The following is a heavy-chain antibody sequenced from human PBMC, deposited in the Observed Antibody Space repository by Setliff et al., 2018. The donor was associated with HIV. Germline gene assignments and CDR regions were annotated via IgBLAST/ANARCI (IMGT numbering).Heavy chain of an antibody. Sequence: GGSLRLSCAASGFTFSSYAMNWVRQAPGKGLEWVSVIGGSGGSTYYADSVKGRFTISRDNARNSLYLEMNSLRADDTAVYYCARDFCGSSCSSGYGYFDHWGQGTLVTV. CDR3: ARDFCGSSCSSGYGYFDH. D-gene: IGHD2-15*01. J-gene: IGHJ4*02. V-gene: IGHV3-23*01. CDR2: IGGSGGST. CDR1: GFTFSSYA.